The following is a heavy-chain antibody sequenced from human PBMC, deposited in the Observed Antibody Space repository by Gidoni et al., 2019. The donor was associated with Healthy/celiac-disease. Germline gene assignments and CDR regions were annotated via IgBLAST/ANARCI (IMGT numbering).Heavy chain of an antibody. J-gene: IGHJ6*03. D-gene: IGHD6-13*01. CDR3: ARGGPQPASNIARVGYYYYMDV. V-gene: IGHV1-2*04. CDR2: INPNSGGT. Sequence: QVQLVQSGAEVKKPGASVKVSCKASGYTFTGYYMHWVRQAPGQGLEWMGWINPNSGGTNYAQKFQGWVTMTKDTSISTAYMELSRLRSDDTAVYYCARGGPQPASNIARVGYYYYMDVWGKGTTVTVSS. CDR1: GYTFTGYY.